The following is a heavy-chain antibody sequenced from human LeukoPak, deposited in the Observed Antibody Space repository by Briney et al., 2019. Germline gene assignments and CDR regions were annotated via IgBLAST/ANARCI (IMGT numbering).Heavy chain of an antibody. CDR1: GGTFSSYA. J-gene: IGHJ4*02. CDR2: IIPIFGRG. V-gene: IGHV1-69*13. D-gene: IGHD6-13*01. CDR3: ARGLSIAAAPVDY. Sequence: SVKVSCKASGGTFSSYAISWVRQAHGQGIEWMGGIIPIFGRGNYAQKFQGRGTINGEETTTTAYMELSSLRSEDTAVYYCARGLSIAAAPVDYWGQGTLVTVSS.